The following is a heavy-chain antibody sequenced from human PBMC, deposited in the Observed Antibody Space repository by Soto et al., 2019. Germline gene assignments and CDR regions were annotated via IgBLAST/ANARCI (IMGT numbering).Heavy chain of an antibody. CDR1: GYSFTTYW. J-gene: IGHJ4*02. Sequence: ESLKISCQASGYSFTTYWIAWVRQTPGRGLEWRGIIYSGDSEIKYSPAFDGQVTFSVGKSTSTAYLQWIGLKTSDNGMYFCARSRAGNSLAPFDVWGQGSLVPVP. CDR2: IYSGDSEI. CDR3: ARSRAGNSLAPFDV. D-gene: IGHD2-21*01. V-gene: IGHV5-51*01.